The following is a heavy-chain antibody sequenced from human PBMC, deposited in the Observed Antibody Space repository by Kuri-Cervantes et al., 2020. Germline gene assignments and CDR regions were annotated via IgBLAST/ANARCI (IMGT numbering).Heavy chain of an antibody. CDR3: AGLWSSGYYYYMDV. Sequence: SETLSLTCKLSGGSISRYYWSWIRQPPGKGLEYIGYIYYNGNTNYNPSLKSRVAMSVDTSKNQFSLKLSSVTAADTAVYYCAGLWSSGYYYYMDVWGKGTTVTVSS. CDR2: IYYNGNT. V-gene: IGHV4-59*12. D-gene: IGHD3-10*01. J-gene: IGHJ6*03. CDR1: GGSISRYY.